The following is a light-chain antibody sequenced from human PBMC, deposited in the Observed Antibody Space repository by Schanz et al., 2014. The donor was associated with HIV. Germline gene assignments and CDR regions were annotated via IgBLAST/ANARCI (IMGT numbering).Light chain of an antibody. CDR3: QQYNDGSYT. V-gene: IGKV3-15*01. J-gene: IGKJ2*01. CDR1: QSVSSN. CDR2: GAS. Sequence: EIVMTQSPATLSVSPGERATLSCRASQSVSSNLAWYQQKPGQAPRLLIYGASTRATGIPDRFSGSGSGTEFTLTISSLQPEDFATYYCQQYNDGSYTFGQGTKLEIK.